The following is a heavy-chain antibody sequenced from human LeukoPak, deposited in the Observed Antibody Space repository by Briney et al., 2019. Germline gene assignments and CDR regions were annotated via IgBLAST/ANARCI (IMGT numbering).Heavy chain of an antibody. V-gene: IGHV4-39*01. CDR3: ARGPPSYYGSGSYSLFDY. CDR1: GDSISSNSYY. D-gene: IGHD3-10*01. Sequence: SETLSLTCTVSGDSISSNSYYWGWIRQPPGKGLEWIGSIDYSGSSSKNPSLKSRVTISVDTSKNEFSLKLRSVTAADTAVYYCARGPPSYYGSGSYSLFDYWGQGTLVTVSS. J-gene: IGHJ4*02. CDR2: IDYSGSS.